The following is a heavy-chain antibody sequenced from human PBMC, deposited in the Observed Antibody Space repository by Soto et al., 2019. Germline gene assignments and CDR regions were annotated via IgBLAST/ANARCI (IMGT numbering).Heavy chain of an antibody. J-gene: IGHJ6*03. Sequence: SGTPSLTCAVYGGSFSAYYWSWIRQTPGKGLEWIGEINHSGSTNYNPSLKSRVTISVDTSKNQFSLKLSSVTAADTAVYYCATHSGYVSNPYYYYMDVWGKGTTVTVSS. V-gene: IGHV4-34*01. D-gene: IGHD5-12*01. CDR2: INHSGST. CDR1: GGSFSAYY. CDR3: ATHSGYVSNPYYYYMDV.